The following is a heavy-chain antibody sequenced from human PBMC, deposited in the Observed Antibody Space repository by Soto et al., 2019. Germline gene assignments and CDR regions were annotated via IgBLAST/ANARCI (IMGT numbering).Heavy chain of an antibody. V-gene: IGHV5-51*01. J-gene: IGHJ3*02. D-gene: IGHD3-22*01. CDR3: ARPYDSSGYLAFDI. Sequence: KVSCKASGYSFTNYWIGWVRQMPGKGLEWMGIIYPGDSDTRYSPSFQGQVTISADKSITTAYLQWSSLKASDTAMYYCARPYDSSGYLAFDIWGQGTMVTVSS. CDR2: IYPGDSDT. CDR1: GYSFTNYW.